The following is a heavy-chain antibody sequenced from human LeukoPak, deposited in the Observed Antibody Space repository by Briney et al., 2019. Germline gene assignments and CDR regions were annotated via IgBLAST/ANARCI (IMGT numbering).Heavy chain of an antibody. V-gene: IGHV3-7*01. CDR2: IKQDGSEK. CDR1: GFTFSTCP. CDR3: ASAAVVVSGAFDY. J-gene: IGHJ4*02. D-gene: IGHD2-2*01. Sequence: PGGSLRLSCVAFGFTFSTCPMYWVRQAPGKGLEWVANIKQDGSEKYYVDSVKGRFTISRDNAKNSLYLQMNSLRAEDAAVYYCASAAVVVSGAFDYWGQGARVTVSS.